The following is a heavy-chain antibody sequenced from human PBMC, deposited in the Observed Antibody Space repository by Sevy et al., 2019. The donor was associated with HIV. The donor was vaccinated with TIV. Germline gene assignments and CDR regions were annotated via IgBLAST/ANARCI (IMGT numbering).Heavy chain of an antibody. J-gene: IGHJ4*02. CDR1: GFAFDDYA. CDR2: ISWNSNSV. V-gene: IGHV3-9*03. Sequence: GGSLRLSCAASGFAFDDYAMHWVRQAPGKGLEWVSGISWNSNSVAYADSVKGRFTSSRDNAKNSLYLQMNSLRPADMALYYCAKAVGDSSGYYGLGGSWGQGTLVTVSS. D-gene: IGHD3-22*01. CDR3: AKAVGDSSGYYGLGGS.